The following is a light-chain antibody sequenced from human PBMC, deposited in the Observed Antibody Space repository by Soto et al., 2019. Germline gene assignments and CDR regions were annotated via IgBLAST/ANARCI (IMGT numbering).Light chain of an antibody. J-gene: IGKJ4*01. CDR1: QSVSSNY. V-gene: IGKV3-20*01. CDR3: QQYGGSPRVT. CDR2: SAS. Sequence: EIVLTQSPGTLSLSPGERVTLSCRASQSVSSNYLARYQQKPGQAPRLLIYSASSRATGIPDRFSGSGSGTDFTLTINRLEPEDFAVYYCQQYGGSPRVTFGGGTKVEIK.